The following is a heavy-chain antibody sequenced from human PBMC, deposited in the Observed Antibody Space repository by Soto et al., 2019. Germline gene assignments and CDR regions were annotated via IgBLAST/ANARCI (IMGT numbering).Heavy chain of an antibody. CDR2: INPNSGGT. CDR1: GYTFTGYY. V-gene: IGHV1-2*02. J-gene: IGHJ6*02. D-gene: IGHD2-2*01. CDR3: ARDIVVVPAALYYYGMDV. Sequence: DSVKVSCKASGYTFTGYYMHWVRQAPGQGLEWMGWINPNSGGTNYAQKFQGRVTMTRDTSISTAYMELSRLRSDDTAVYYCARDIVVVPAALYYYGMDVWGQGTTVTVS.